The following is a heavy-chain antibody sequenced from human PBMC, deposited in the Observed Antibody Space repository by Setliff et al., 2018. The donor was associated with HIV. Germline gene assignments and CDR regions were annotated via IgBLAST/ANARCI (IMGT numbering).Heavy chain of an antibody. D-gene: IGHD1-26*01. J-gene: IGHJ4*02. CDR2: IYHSGNT. Sequence: SETLSLTCTVSGGSISGYFWNWIRQPPGKGLEWIGYIYHSGNTNYNPSLESRVSISVDTSKNQFSLKLSSVTAADTAVYHCARGDTRNYYGGDYFDYWGQGSLVTVSS. V-gene: IGHV4-59*01. CDR1: GGSISGYF. CDR3: ARGDTRNYYGGDYFDY.